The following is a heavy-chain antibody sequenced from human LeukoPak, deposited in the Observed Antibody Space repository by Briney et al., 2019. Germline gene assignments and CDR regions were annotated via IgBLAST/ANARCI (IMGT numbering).Heavy chain of an antibody. Sequence: GGSLRLSCAASGFTFSSYAMSWVRQAPGKGLEWVPAISGSGGSTYYADSVKGRFTISRDNSKNTLYLQMNSLRAEDTAVYYCAKGKSMIVVVAFDYWGQGTLVTVSS. CDR1: GFTFSSYA. CDR2: ISGSGGST. D-gene: IGHD3-22*01. J-gene: IGHJ4*02. CDR3: AKGKSMIVVVAFDY. V-gene: IGHV3-23*01.